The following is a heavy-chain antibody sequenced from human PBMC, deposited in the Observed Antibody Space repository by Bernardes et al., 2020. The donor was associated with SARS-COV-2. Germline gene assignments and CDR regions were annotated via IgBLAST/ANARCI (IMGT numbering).Heavy chain of an antibody. J-gene: IGHJ4*02. CDR1: GDFIGSYY. V-gene: IGHV4-59*01. CDR3: ARSDHGNYYRPVDY. CDR2: TYYSGNA. D-gene: IGHD1-26*01. Sequence: SETLSLTCSVSGDFIGSYYWNWIRQSPGKGLEWIGYTYYSGNADYNPSLKSRVTISIDRSKKQFSLKLSSVTAADTAIYYCARSDHGNYYRPVDYWGQGTLVTVSS.